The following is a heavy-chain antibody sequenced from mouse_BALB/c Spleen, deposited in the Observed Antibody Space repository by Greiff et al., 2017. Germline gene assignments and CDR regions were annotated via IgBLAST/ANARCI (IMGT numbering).Heavy chain of an antibody. CDR1: GYTFTSYG. Sequence: QVQLQQPGAELVQPGAPVKLSCKASGYTFTSYGMNWVQQRPGRGLEWIGRIDPSDSETHYKQKFKDKATLTVDKSSSTAYIQLSSLTSEDAAVYYCARKGDYGGYFDVWGAGTTVTVSS. D-gene: IGHD1-1*02. CDR3: ARKGDYGGYFDV. V-gene: IGHV1-69*02. CDR2: IDPSDSET. J-gene: IGHJ1*01.